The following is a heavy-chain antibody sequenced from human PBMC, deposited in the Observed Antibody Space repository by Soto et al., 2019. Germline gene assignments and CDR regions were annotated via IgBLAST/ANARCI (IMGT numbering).Heavy chain of an antibody. CDR1: GGTFSSYA. V-gene: IGHV1-69*06. CDR2: IIPIFGTA. CDR3: ARGGLTTIVAANWFDP. Sequence: QVQLVQSGAEVKKPRSSVKVSCKASGGTFSSYAISWVRQAPGQGLEWMGGIIPIFGTANYAQKFQGRVTITADKSTSTAYMELSSLRSEDTAVYYCARGGLTTIVAANWFDPWGQGTLVTVSS. J-gene: IGHJ5*02. D-gene: IGHD4-17*01.